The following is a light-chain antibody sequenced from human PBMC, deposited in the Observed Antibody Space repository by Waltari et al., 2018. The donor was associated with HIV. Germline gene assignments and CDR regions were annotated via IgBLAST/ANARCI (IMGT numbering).Light chain of an antibody. V-gene: IGLV1-36*01. CDR3: AAWDDSLNAYV. CDR2: YDD. CDR1: SSNIGSNV. J-gene: IGLJ1*01. Sequence: QSVLTQPPSVSEAPRQRVTISCSGSSSNIGSNVVNWYQQVPGKAPKLLIYYDDLFSSGVSDRFSGSKSGTSASLAIRGLLSEDEAEYYCAAWDDSLNAYVFGSGTKVTVL.